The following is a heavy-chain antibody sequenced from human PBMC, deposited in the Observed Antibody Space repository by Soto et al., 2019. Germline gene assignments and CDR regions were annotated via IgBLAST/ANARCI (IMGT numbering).Heavy chain of an antibody. D-gene: IGHD2-8*01. J-gene: IGHJ3*01. Sequence: EVQLLESGGGLVQPGGSLRLACAASGFTFNNYAMNWVGQAPGRGLEGVSIISPNGDSTYYADSVKGRFTISRDNSQNTVFLQMNSLRAEDTAIYFCAKVRLTDYLRYAPHLWGQGTLVTVSS. CDR1: GFTFNNYA. CDR3: AKVRLTDYLRYAPHL. V-gene: IGHV3-23*01. CDR2: ISPNGDST.